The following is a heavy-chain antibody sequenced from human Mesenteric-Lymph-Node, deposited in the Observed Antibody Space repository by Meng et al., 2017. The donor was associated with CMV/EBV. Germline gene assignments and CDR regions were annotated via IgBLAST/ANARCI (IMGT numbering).Heavy chain of an antibody. CDR3: ARGVTSGYPDNAFDI. Sequence: ASVKVSCKASGYTFKNYGITWVRQAPGQGLEWMGWINNYNGNTEYAQKFQGRVTMPTDTSTSTAYMELRSLRSDDTAVYYCARGVTSGYPDNAFDIWGQGTMVTVSS. J-gene: IGHJ3*02. D-gene: IGHD3-22*01. V-gene: IGHV1-18*01. CDR1: GYTFKNYG. CDR2: INNYNGNT.